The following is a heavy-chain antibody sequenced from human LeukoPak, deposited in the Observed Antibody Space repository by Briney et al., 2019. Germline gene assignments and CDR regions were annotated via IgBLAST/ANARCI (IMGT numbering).Heavy chain of an antibody. J-gene: IGHJ4*02. Sequence: GGSLRLSCAASGFTFNTYAMHWVRQAPGKGLEWVAVISYDGTNKNYADSLKGRFTISRDNSKKTLFLQMNSLRPEDTAIYYCAREQEKPLSSSGWSNCYDYWGQGTLVTVSS. D-gene: IGHD6-19*01. CDR3: AREQEKPLSSSGWSNCYDY. CDR2: ISYDGTNK. V-gene: IGHV3-30-3*01. CDR1: GFTFNTYA.